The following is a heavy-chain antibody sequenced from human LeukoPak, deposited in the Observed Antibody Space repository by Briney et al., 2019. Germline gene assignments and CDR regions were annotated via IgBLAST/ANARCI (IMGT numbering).Heavy chain of an antibody. CDR1: GFTFSSYS. J-gene: IGHJ4*02. CDR2: ISSSSHYI. CDR3: ARRAGDYSHPYDY. Sequence: GGSLRLSCAASGFTFSSYSLNWVRQAPGMGLEWVSSISSSSHYIYYADSVKGRFTISRDNSKNTLYLQMNSLRAEDTAVYYCARRAGDYSHPYDYWGQGILVTVSS. V-gene: IGHV3-21*04. D-gene: IGHD3-22*01.